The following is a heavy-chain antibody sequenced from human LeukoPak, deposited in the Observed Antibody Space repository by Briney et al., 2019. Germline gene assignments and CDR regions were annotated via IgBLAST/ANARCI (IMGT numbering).Heavy chain of an antibody. CDR3: AKAVTGNYIKGFDY. Sequence: GGSLRLSCAASGFTSSSYAMNWVRQAPGKGLEWVSAISGSGGSTYYADSVKGRFTISRDNSKNTLYLQMSTLRAEDTAVYYCAKAVTGNYIKGFDYWGQGTLVTVSS. J-gene: IGHJ4*02. CDR2: ISGSGGST. D-gene: IGHD1-7*01. V-gene: IGHV3-23*01. CDR1: GFTSSSYA.